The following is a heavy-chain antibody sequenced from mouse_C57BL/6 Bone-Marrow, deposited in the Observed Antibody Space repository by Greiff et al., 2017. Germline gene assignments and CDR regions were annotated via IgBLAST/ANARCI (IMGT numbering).Heavy chain of an antibody. J-gene: IGHJ2*01. V-gene: IGHV1-15*01. CDR2: IDPETGGT. CDR3: TRSFITTVVAFDY. Sequence: VQLQQSGAELVRPGASVTLSCKASGYTFTDYEMHWVKQTPVHGLEWIGAIDPETGGTAYNQKFKGKAILTADKSSSTAYMELRNLTSEDSAVYYCTRSFITTVVAFDYWGQGTTLTVSS. CDR1: GYTFTDYE. D-gene: IGHD1-1*01.